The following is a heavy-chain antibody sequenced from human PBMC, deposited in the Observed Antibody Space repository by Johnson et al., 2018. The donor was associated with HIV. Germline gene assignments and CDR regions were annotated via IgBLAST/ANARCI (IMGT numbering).Heavy chain of an antibody. CDR3: AKDLSITMIVVDAFDI. CDR1: GFIFRSYD. CDR2: IGKVSDT. J-gene: IGHJ3*02. Sequence: VESGGGLVQPGGSLRLSCAASGFIFRSYDMHWVRQTAGKGLEWVSAIGKVSDTYYSDSVKGRFSMSRENVKKSLYLQMKSLRADDTAVYYCAKDLSITMIVVDAFDIWGQGTMVTVSS. V-gene: IGHV3-13*01. D-gene: IGHD3-22*01.